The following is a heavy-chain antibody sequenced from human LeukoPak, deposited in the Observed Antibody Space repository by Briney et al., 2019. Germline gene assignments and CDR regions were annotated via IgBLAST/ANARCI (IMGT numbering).Heavy chain of an antibody. CDR1: GFTFSRDA. CDR3: AKDRVVRGVIITTLDY. J-gene: IGHJ4*02. D-gene: IGHD3-10*01. Sequence: GGSLRVSCAACGFTFSRDAMSCVREGPGKGLEWGSAISGIGVYTCHADCGKGRFTISRDNSENTLYLQMNSLRAEDTAVYYCAKDRVVRGVIITTLDYWGQGTLVTVSS. CDR2: ISGIGVYT. V-gene: IGHV3-23*01.